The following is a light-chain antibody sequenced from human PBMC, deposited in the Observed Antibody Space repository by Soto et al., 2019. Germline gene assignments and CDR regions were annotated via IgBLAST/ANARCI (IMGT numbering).Light chain of an antibody. CDR2: EVS. J-gene: IGLJ1*01. V-gene: IGLV2-8*01. CDR3: SSYEGRTFRV. CDR1: SSDVGGYNY. Sequence: QSVLAQPPSASGSPGQSVTISCTGTSSDVGGYNYVSWYQQHPGKAPKLMIYEVSKRPSGVPDRFSGSKSGNTASLTVSGLQDEDEADYYCSSYEGRTFRVFGTGTKVTV.